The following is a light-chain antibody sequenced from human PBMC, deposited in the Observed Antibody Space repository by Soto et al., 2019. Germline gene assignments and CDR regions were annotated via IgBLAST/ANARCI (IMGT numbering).Light chain of an antibody. V-gene: IGKV3-15*01. CDR2: DAS. CDR1: QSVTSD. J-gene: IGKJ4*01. CDR3: RQYNKWPLT. Sequence: EIVMTQSPATLSVSPGERATLSCRASQSVTSDLAWYQQKPGQTPRLLIFDASTRATGIPARFSGSGSGTEFALTISSLQSEDFAVYYCRQYNKWPLTFGGGTKVDI.